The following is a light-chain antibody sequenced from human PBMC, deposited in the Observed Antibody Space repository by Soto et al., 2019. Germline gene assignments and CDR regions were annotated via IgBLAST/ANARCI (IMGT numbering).Light chain of an antibody. V-gene: IGKV3-20*01. J-gene: IGKJ4*01. Sequence: EIVLTQSPGTLSLSPGDRATLSCRASQRISSSHLAWYQQKPGQAPRLLIYAASSRATGIPARFSGSGSGTDFPLTISRLEPEDFAVYYCHQYGSSRLTFGGGTKVEIK. CDR3: HQYGSSRLT. CDR2: AAS. CDR1: QRISSSH.